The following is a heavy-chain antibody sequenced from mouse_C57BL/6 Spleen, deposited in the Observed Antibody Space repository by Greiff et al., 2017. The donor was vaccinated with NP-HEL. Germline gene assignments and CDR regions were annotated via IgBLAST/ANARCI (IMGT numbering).Heavy chain of an antibody. V-gene: IGHV1-59*01. CDR1: GYTFTSYW. Sequence: VQLQQPGAELVRPGTSVKLSCKASGYTFTSYWMHWVKQRPGQGLEWIGVIDPSDSYTNYNQKFKGKATLTVDTSSSTAYMQLSSLTSEDSAVYYCASRPLTGTEAWFAYWGQGTLVTVSA. D-gene: IGHD4-1*01. CDR3: ASRPLTGTEAWFAY. CDR2: IDPSDSYT. J-gene: IGHJ3*01.